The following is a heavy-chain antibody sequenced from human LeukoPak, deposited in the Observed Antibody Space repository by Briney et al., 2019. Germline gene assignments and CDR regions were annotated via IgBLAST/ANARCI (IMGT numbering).Heavy chain of an antibody. CDR1: GGTFSSYA. V-gene: IGHV1-69*04. CDR2: IIPILGIA. Sequence: SVKVSCKASGGTFSSYAISWVRQAPGQALEWMGRIIPILGIANYAQKFQGRVTITADKSTSTAYMELSSLRSEDTAVYYCARGLEYYDSSGYYPDPWGQGTLVTVSS. J-gene: IGHJ5*02. D-gene: IGHD3-22*01. CDR3: ARGLEYYDSSGYYPDP.